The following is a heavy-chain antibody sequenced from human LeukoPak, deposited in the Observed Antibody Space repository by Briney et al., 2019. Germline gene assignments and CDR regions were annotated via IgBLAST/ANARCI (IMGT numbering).Heavy chain of an antibody. CDR3: AREIIGYDDYYFDY. D-gene: IGHD5-12*01. CDR1: GFTFSIYA. V-gene: IGHV3-30*04. CDR2: ISYDGSNK. Sequence: PGGSLRLSCAASGFTFSIYAMHWVRQAPGRGLEGVAVISYDGSNKYYADSVKGRFTISRDNSKNTLYLQMNSLRAEDTAVYYCAREIIGYDDYYFDYWGQGTLVTVSS. J-gene: IGHJ4*02.